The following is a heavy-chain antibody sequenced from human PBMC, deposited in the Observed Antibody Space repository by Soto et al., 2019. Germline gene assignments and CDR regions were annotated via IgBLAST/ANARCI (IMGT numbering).Heavy chain of an antibody. CDR3: ARHLGFSSSSRFDP. D-gene: IGHD6-13*01. J-gene: IGHJ5*02. V-gene: IGHV4-39*01. Sequence: SETLSLTCAVSGGSISSYSYYWGWIPKPPGKGLEWIGSIYYSGSSYYNPSLKSRVTISVDTSKNQFSLKVISVTAADTGVYYCARHLGFSSSSRFDPWGQGTLVTSPQ. CDR2: IYYSGSS. CDR1: GGSISSYSYY.